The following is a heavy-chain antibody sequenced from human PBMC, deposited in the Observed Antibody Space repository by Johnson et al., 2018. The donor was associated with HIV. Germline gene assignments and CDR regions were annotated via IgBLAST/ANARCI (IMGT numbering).Heavy chain of an antibody. D-gene: IGHD2-2*01. CDR1: GFTFSSYA. CDR3: ARDGAMAFDI. J-gene: IGHJ3*02. CDR2: ISYDGSNK. Sequence: MQLVESGGGLVKPGGSLRLSCAASGFTFSSYAMHWVRQAPGKGLEWVAVISYDGSNKYYADSVKGRFTISRDNSKNTLYLQMNSLRAEDTAVYYCARDGAMAFDIWGQGTLVTVSS. V-gene: IGHV3-30-3*01.